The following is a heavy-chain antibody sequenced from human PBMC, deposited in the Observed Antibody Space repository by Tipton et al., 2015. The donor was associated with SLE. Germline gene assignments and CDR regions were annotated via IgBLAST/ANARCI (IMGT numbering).Heavy chain of an antibody. D-gene: IGHD3-22*01. CDR3: TRDPYYYDSSGSPYSY. J-gene: IGHJ4*02. CDR1: GFSISSGYY. Sequence: TLSLTCTVSGFSISSGYYWGWIRQPPGKGLEWIGSIYHSGGTYYNPSLKSRVTISVDTSKNQFSLKLNSVTAADTAVYYCTRDPYYYDSSGSPYSYWGQGTLVTVSS. CDR2: IYHSGGT. V-gene: IGHV4-38-2*02.